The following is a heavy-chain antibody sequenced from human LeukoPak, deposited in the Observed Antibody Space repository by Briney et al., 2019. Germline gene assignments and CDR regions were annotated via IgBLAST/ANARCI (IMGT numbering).Heavy chain of an antibody. CDR2: IDQDGSYK. Sequence: PGGSLRLSCAASGFTFTTYWMSWVRQAPGRGLEGVANIDQDGSYKYYVDSVKGRFTISRDNAKNSLYLQMNSLRAEDTAVYYCARDPFGLTVAGGPPIDYWGQGTLVTVSS. CDR3: ARDPFGLTVAGGPPIDY. V-gene: IGHV3-7*01. J-gene: IGHJ4*02. CDR1: GFTFTTYW. D-gene: IGHD6-19*01.